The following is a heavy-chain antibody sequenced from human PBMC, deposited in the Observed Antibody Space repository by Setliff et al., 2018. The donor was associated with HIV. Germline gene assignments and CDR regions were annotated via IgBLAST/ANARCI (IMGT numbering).Heavy chain of an antibody. CDR2: ISSNSYNR. J-gene: IGHJ3*02. CDR3: ARLDRYCTNGVCFIAFDI. Sequence: PGGSLRLSCAASGFTFSSCSMNWVRQAPGKGLEWVSYISSNSYNRYYADSVKGRFTISRDNAKNSLYLQMNSLRAEDTAVYYCARLDRYCTNGVCFIAFDIWGQGTMVTVSS. V-gene: IGHV3-48*01. CDR1: GFTFSSCS. D-gene: IGHD2-8*01.